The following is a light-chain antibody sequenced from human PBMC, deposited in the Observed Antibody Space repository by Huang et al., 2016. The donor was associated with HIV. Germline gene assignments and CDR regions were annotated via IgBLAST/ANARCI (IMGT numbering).Light chain of an antibody. Sequence: EIVMTRSPATLSVSPGERATLSCRASQSVSSNLAWYHQKPGQAPRLLIYGASTRATGIPARFSGSGSGTEFTLTISSLQSQDFAIYYCQQYNNWPPRDVTFGPGTKVDIK. CDR3: QQYNNWPPRDVT. J-gene: IGKJ3*01. V-gene: IGKV3-15*01. CDR1: QSVSSN. CDR2: GAS.